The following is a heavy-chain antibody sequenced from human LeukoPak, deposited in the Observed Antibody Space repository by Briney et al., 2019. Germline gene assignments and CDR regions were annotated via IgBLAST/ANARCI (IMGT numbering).Heavy chain of an antibody. J-gene: IGHJ4*02. CDR3: ARLKGGSPRGY. Sequence: SETLSLTCTVSGGSISSSSYYWGWIRQPPGKGLEWIGSIYYSGSTYYNPSLKRRVTISVDTSKNQFSLKLSSVTAADTAVYSCARLKGGSPRGYWGQGTLVTVSS. CDR1: GGSISSSSYY. V-gene: IGHV4-39*01. D-gene: IGHD3-16*01. CDR2: IYYSGST.